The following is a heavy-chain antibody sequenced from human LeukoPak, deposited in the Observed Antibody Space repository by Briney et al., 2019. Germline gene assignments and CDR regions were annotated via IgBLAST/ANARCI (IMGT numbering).Heavy chain of an antibody. CDR2: IIPIFGEG. CDR3: ARGPLGVDF. Sequence: AVNVTLKSSGCTFSSYAISWLRQPPGQGLEWRGGIIPIFGEGHYAQHFKGRLTITADETKSTEYMELSSLISGDTAVYYFARGPLGVDFWGQGTLVSVS. V-gene: IGHV1-69*13. J-gene: IGHJ4*02. D-gene: IGHD3-16*01. CDR1: GCTFSSYA.